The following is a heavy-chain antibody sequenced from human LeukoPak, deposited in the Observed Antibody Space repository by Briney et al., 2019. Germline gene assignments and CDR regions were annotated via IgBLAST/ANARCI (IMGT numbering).Heavy chain of an antibody. CDR3: AKYNGQLLEQWYYDY. CDR1: GFTSSNYA. D-gene: IGHD1/OR15-1a*01. J-gene: IGHJ4*02. CDR2: IDKNDATT. V-gene: IGHV3-23*01. Sequence: PGGSLRLSCAASGFTSSNYAMSWVRQAPGKGLEWVSSIDKNDATTNYADSVRGRFTISRDNSKNTLHLQMSSLRAEDTAVYYCAKYNGQLLEQWYYDYWGQGTLVTVSS.